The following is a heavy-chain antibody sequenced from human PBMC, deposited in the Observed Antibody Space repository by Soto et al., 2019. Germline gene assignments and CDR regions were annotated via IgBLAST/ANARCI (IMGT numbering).Heavy chain of an antibody. D-gene: IGHD2-15*01. CDR1: VFTFSSYA. J-gene: IGHJ3*02. CDR3: AREMDHVVKEDAFDI. CDR2: ISYDGSNK. V-gene: IGHV3-30-3*01. Sequence: GGSLRLSCAASVFTFSSYAMHWVRQAPGKGLEWVAVISYDGSNKYYADSVKGRFTISRDNSKNTLYLQMNSLRAEDTAVYYGAREMDHVVKEDAFDIWGKGTMVTVSS.